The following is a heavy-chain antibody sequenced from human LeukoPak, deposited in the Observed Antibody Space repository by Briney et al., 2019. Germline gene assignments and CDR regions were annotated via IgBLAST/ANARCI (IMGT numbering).Heavy chain of an antibody. CDR2: ISSSSSTI. V-gene: IGHV3-48*01. CDR1: GFTFSSYS. J-gene: IGHJ4*02. D-gene: IGHD6-19*01. CDR3: ARDGYSSGWYGEY. Sequence: GGSLRLSCAASGFTFSSYSMDWVRQAPGKGLEWVSYISSSSSTIYYADSVKGRFTISRDNAKNSLYLQMNSLRAEDTAVYYCARDGYSSGWYGEYWGQGTLVTVPS.